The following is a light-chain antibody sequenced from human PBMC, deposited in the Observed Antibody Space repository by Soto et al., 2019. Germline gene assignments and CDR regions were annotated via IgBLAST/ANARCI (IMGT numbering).Light chain of an antibody. V-gene: IGKV3-20*01. CDR3: QQYGSSGT. CDR1: QSVSNNY. Sequence: ILLTQSPCTLALSPGERATLSCRASQSVSNNYLAWYQQKPGQAPSLLIYGASNRATGIPDTLSGSGSGTDFTLTISRPEPEDSAVYYCQQYGSSGTFGQGTKVDIK. J-gene: IGKJ1*01. CDR2: GAS.